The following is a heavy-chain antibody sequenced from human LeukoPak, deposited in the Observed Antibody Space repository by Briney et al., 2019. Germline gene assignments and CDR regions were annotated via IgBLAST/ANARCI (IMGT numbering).Heavy chain of an antibody. V-gene: IGHV4-39*07. CDR3: ARVRGTKYYFDY. Sequence: PSETLSLTCTVSGGSISSSSYYWGWIRQPPGKGLEWIGSIYYSGSTYYNPSLKSRVTISVDTSKNQFSLKLSSVTAADTAVYYCARVRGTKYYFDYWGQGTLVTVSS. D-gene: IGHD3-16*01. J-gene: IGHJ4*02. CDR2: IYYSGST. CDR1: GGSISSSSYY.